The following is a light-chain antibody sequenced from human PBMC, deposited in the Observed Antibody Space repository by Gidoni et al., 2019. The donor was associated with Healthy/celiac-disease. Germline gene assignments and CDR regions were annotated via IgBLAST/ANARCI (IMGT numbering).Light chain of an antibody. CDR2: AAS. J-gene: IGKJ3*01. CDR3: QQSYSTPRT. V-gene: IGKV1-39*01. Sequence: IQMTQSPSSLSASVGDRVTITCRESQSISSYLNWYQQKPAKAPKLLIYAASSLQSGVPSRFSGSGSGSDFTLTISSLQHEDFATYYCQQSYSTPRTFGPGTKVDIK. CDR1: QSISSY.